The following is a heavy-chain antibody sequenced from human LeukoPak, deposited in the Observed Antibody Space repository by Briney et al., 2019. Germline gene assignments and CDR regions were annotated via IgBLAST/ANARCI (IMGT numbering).Heavy chain of an antibody. J-gene: IGHJ5*02. CDR3: ARSVGYCSSSSCYRPNWFDP. CDR1: GYTFTSYY. Sequence: ASVKVSCKASGYTFTSYYMHWVRQAPGQGLEWMGIINPSGGSTSYAQKFQGRVTMTRDTSISTAYMELTRLRSDDTAVYYCARSVGYCSSSSCYRPNWFDPWGQGTLVTVSS. V-gene: IGHV1-46*01. CDR2: INPSGGST. D-gene: IGHD2-2*01.